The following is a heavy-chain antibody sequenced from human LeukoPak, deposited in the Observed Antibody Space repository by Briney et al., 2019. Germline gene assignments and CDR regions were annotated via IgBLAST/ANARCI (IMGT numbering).Heavy chain of an antibody. J-gene: IGHJ6*03. CDR1: GGSISSSSYY. Sequence: PSETLSLTCTVSGGSISSSSYYWGWIRQPPGKGLEWIGSIYHSGSTYYNPSLKSRVTISVDTSKNQFSLKLTSVTAADTAVYYCATNTYYDFWSYYYYMDVWGKGTTVTVSS. CDR2: IYHSGST. D-gene: IGHD3-3*01. CDR3: ATNTYYDFWSYYYYMDV. V-gene: IGHV4-39*07.